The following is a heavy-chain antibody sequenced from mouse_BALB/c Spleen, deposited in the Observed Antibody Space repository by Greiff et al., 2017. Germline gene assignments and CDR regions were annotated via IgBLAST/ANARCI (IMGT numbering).Heavy chain of an antibody. CDR3: NARGGNYDYFDY. D-gene: IGHD2-1*01. J-gene: IGHJ2*01. CDR2: IDPENGDT. V-gene: IGHV14-4*02. Sequence: EVQPQQSGAELVRSGASVKLSCTASGFNIKDYYMHWVKQRPEQGLEWIGWIDPENGDTEYAPKFQGKATMTADTSSNTAYLQLSSLTSEDTAVYYCNARGGNYDYFDYWGQGTTLTVSS. CDR1: GFNIKDYY.